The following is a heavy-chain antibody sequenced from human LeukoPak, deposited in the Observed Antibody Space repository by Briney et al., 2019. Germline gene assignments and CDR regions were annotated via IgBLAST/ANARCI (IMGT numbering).Heavy chain of an antibody. CDR1: GGTFSSYT. J-gene: IGHJ6*03. CDR3: ARTIPYYYYYMDV. D-gene: IGHD3-3*01. Sequence: SVKVSCKASGGTFSSYTISWVRQAPGQGFEWMGRIIPILGIANYAQKFQGRVTITADKSTSTAYMELSSLRSEDTAVYYCARTIPYYYYYMDVWGKGTTVTVSS. V-gene: IGHV1-69*02. CDR2: IIPILGIA.